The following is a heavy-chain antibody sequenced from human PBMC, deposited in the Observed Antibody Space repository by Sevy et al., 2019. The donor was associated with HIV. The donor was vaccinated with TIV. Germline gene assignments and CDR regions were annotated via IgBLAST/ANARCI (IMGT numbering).Heavy chain of an antibody. D-gene: IGHD2-8*02. CDR3: ARWWGTSYYYYYAMDV. CDR1: GYTFTSYD. J-gene: IGHJ6*02. Sequence: ASVKVSCKSSGYTFTSYDIHWVRQAPGQGLEWMGWMSLKSSNTGYAQKFQGRVTMTKDTSISTAYKDLSSLRSEDTAVYYCARWWGTSYYYYYAMDVWGQGTPVTVSS. V-gene: IGHV1-8*02. CDR2: MSLKSSNT.